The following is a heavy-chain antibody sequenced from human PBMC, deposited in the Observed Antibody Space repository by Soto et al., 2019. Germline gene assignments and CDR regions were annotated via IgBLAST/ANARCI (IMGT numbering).Heavy chain of an antibody. CDR1: GFTFSSYV. V-gene: IGHV3-23*01. CDR3: ARGPRAPPPHDYGMDV. J-gene: IGHJ6*02. Sequence: EVQLLESGGGLVQPGGSLSISCAASGFTFSSYVMNWVRQAPGKGLEWVSGIRGSGGDTFYADSVKGRFTISRDNSKNTLYLQMNSLRAEDTAVYYCARGPRAPPPHDYGMDVWGQGTTVTVSS. CDR2: IRGSGGDT.